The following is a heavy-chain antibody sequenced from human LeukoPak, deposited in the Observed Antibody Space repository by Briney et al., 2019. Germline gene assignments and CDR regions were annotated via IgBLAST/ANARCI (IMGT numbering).Heavy chain of an antibody. CDR1: GGSIIGYY. Sequence: SETLSLTCTVSGGSIIGYYWTWIRQPPGKGLEWIGNIYYSGTTNDNPPLKSRITMSLDTSKNQFSLRLSSVTAADTAVYYCARLPRGNWFDPWGQGTLVTVSS. CDR3: ARLPRGNWFDP. D-gene: IGHD3-10*01. J-gene: IGHJ5*02. V-gene: IGHV4-59*01. CDR2: IYYSGTT.